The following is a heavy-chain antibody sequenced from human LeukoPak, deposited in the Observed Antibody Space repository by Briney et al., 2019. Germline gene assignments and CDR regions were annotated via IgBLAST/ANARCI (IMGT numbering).Heavy chain of an antibody. CDR2: IWYDGSNK. J-gene: IGHJ5*02. CDR1: GFTFSSYG. D-gene: IGHD6-19*01. CDR3: ARDPYSSGSNWFDP. Sequence: GRSLRLSCAASGFTFSSYGMHWVRQAPGKGLEWVARIWYDGSNKYYADSVKGRFTISRDKSKNTLYLQMNSLRAEDTAVYYCARDPYSSGSNWFDPWGQGTLVTVSS. V-gene: IGHV3-33*01.